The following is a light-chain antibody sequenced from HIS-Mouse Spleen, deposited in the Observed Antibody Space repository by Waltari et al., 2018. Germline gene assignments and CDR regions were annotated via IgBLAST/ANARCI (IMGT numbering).Light chain of an antibody. J-gene: IGLJ3*02. CDR1: QLPKNY. CDR3: YSTDSSGNHRV. CDR2: EDI. V-gene: IGLV3-10*01. Sequence: SYELTQPPSVSVSPGQTARITCSGDQLPKNYAHWYQTKSGQAPVLVIYEDIKRPSGIPERFSGSSSGTMATLTISGAQVEDEADYYCYSTDSSGNHRVFGGGTKLTVL.